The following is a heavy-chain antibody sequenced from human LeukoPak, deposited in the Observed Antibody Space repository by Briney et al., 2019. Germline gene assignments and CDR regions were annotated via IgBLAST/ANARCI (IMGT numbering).Heavy chain of an antibody. D-gene: IGHD3-9*01. CDR1: GGTFSSYA. V-gene: IGHV1-69*06. CDR2: IIPIFGTA. CDR3: ARADLLTGYSILDF. Sequence: ASVKVSCKASGGTFSSYAISWVRQAPGQGLEWMGGIIPIFGTANYAQKFRGRVTITADKSTRTAYMELTRLRSDDTAVYYCARADLLTGYSILDFWGQGTLVTVSS. J-gene: IGHJ4*02.